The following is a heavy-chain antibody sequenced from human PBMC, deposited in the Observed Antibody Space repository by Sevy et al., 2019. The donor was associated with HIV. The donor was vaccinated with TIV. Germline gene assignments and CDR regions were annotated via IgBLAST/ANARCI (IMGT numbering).Heavy chain of an antibody. J-gene: IGHJ6*02. Sequence: GGSLRLSCAASGFTFSDYYMSWIRQAPGKGLEWVSYLSSSGSTIYYADSVKGRFTISRDNAKNSLYLQMNSLRAEDTAVYYCARDDVRYYYGSGSYSDGMDVWGQGTTVTVSS. CDR2: LSSSGSTI. CDR3: ARDDVRYYYGSGSYSDGMDV. D-gene: IGHD3-10*01. CDR1: GFTFSDYY. V-gene: IGHV3-11*01.